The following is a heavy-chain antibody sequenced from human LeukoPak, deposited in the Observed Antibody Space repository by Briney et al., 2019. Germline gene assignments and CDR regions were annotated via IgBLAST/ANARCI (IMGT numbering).Heavy chain of an antibody. CDR3: ARVDTAMVAGGGDY. V-gene: IGHV1-46*01. D-gene: IGHD5-18*01. J-gene: IGHJ4*02. CDR1: GYTFTSYY. Sequence: ASVKVSCKASGYTFTSYYMHWVRQAPGQGLEWMGIINPSGGSTSYAQKFQGRVTMTRDMSTSTVYLELSSLRSDDTAVYYCARVDTAMVAGGGDYWGQGTLVTVSS. CDR2: INPSGGST.